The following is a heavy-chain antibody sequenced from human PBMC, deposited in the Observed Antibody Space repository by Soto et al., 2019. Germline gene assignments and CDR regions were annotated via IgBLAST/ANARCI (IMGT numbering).Heavy chain of an antibody. J-gene: IGHJ3*02. V-gene: IGHV1-3*01. CDR3: ATAGIVVVPAAIRHHDAFDI. CDR2: INAGNGNT. Sequence: ASVKVSCKASGYSFTNYAMHWVRQAPGQRLEWMGWINAGNGNTKYSQKFQGRVAITRDTSASTAYMELSSLRSEDTAVYYCATAGIVVVPAAIRHHDAFDIWGQGTMVTVSS. CDR1: GYSFTNYA. D-gene: IGHD2-2*01.